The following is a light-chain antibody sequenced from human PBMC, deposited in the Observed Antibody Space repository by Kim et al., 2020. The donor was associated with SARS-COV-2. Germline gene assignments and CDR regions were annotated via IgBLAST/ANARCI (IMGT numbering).Light chain of an antibody. J-gene: IGKJ2*03. CDR1: QSVTIS. V-gene: IGKV3-15*01. CDR2: GAS. CDR3: QQYTNWPLYS. Sequence: EIVMTQSPATLSVSPGERATLSCRASQSVTISLAWYQQKPGQPPRLLIYGASTRAAGIPARFSGSGSGTDFTLTITGVQSEDLAFYYCQQYTNWPLYSFGQGTKVDIK.